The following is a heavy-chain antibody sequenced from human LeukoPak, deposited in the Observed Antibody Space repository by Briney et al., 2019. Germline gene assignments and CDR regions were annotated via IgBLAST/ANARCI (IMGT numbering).Heavy chain of an antibody. J-gene: IGHJ4*02. CDR2: ISLRGLT. CDR3: SRESGPFSPFGF. V-gene: IGHV4-4*02. Sequence: SGTPSLTCGVSGGSISGTNWWSCVRQPPGQGLEWIGEISLRGLTNYNPSLRGRLTMSLDESKNQVSLNLTSVTAADTAVYYCSRESGPFSPFGFWGQGTLVSVHS. CDR1: GGSISGTNW. D-gene: IGHD1-26*01.